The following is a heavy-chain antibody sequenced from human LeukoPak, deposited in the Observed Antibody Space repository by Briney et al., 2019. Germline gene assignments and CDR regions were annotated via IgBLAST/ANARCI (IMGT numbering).Heavy chain of an antibody. CDR3: ARDLRGYSYGSNYYYYYGMDV. CDR2: IYTSGST. CDR1: GGSISSGSYY. V-gene: IGHV4-61*02. D-gene: IGHD5-18*01. J-gene: IGHJ6*02. Sequence: PSETLSLTCTDSGGSISSGSYYWSWIRQPAGKGLEWIGRIYTSGSTNYNPSLKSRVTISVDTSKNQFSLKLSSVTAADTAVYYCARDLRGYSYGSNYYYYYGMDVWGQGTTVTVSS.